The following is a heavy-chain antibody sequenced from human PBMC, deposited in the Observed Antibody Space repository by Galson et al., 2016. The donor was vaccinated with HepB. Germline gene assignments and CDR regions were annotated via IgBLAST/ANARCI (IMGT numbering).Heavy chain of an antibody. V-gene: IGHV3-23*01. Sequence: SLRLSCAASGFTFRNYGMTWVRQAPGKGLEVVSSISRSGDSTDYADSVKGRFPISRDNSKNPLSRQMNSLSADDTAIYYCVQGSTAPAVWGKGTTVTVSS. J-gene: IGHJ6*04. CDR2: ISRSGDST. D-gene: IGHD2-2*01. CDR1: GFTFRNYG. CDR3: VQGSTAPAV.